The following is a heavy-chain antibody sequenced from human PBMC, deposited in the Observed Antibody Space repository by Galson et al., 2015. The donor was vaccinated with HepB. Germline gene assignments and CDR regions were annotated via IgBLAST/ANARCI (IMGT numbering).Heavy chain of an antibody. CDR3: ARLNYYDGSGSGGAFDI. CDR2: IDPSDSYT. CDR1: GYSFTNYW. J-gene: IGHJ3*02. V-gene: IGHV5-10-1*01. D-gene: IGHD3-22*01. Sequence: QSGAEVKKPGESLRISCTGSGYSFTNYWITWVRQMPGKGLERMGRIDPSDSYTNYSPSFQGHVTISADKSISTAYLQWSSLKASDTAMYYCARLNYYDGSGSGGAFDIWGQGTMVTVSS.